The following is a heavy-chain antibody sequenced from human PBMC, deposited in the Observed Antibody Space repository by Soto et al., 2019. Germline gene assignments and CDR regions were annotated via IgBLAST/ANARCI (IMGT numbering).Heavy chain of an antibody. D-gene: IGHD3-10*01. CDR1: GGTFNSHA. CDR2: IFPIFGTA. J-gene: IGHJ4*02. V-gene: IGHV1-69*01. CDR3: ARDLEFRDGNISHLDY. Sequence: QVHLVQSGAEVKKPGSSVKVSCKASGGTFNSHAFNWVRQAPGQGLEWMGGIFPIFGTANYAQKFQGRVMITADESTRTVYVELSSLRSEDTAVYYCARDLEFRDGNISHLDYWGQGTLVTVSS.